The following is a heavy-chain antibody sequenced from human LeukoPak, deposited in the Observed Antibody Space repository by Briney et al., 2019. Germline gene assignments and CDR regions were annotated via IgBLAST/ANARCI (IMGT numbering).Heavy chain of an antibody. V-gene: IGHV4-39*07. CDR3: ARDIAAAEPDY. J-gene: IGHJ4*02. Sequence: TSETLSLTCTVSGGSISSSSYYWGWIRQPPGKGLEWIGEIYHSGSTNYNPSLKSRVTISVDKSKNQFSLKLSSVTAADTAVYYCARDIAAAEPDYWGQGTLVTVSS. CDR1: GGSISSSSYY. CDR2: IYHSGST. D-gene: IGHD6-13*01.